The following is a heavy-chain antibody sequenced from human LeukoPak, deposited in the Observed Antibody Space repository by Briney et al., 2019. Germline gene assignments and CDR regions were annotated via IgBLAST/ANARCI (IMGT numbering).Heavy chain of an antibody. Sequence: GSLRLSCAASGFTFSSYAMSWVRQPPGKGLEWIGSIYYSGSTYYNPSLKSRVTISVDTSKNQFSLKLSSVTAADTAVYYCAREPGHYDILTGYVDYWGQGTLVTVSS. J-gene: IGHJ4*02. CDR3: AREPGHYDILTGYVDY. V-gene: IGHV4-39*07. CDR2: IYYSGST. CDR1: GFTFSSYA. D-gene: IGHD3-9*01.